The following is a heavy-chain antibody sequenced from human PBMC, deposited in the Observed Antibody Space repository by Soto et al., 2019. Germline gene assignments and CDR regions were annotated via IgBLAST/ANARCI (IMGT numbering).Heavy chain of an antibody. CDR3: AKGGAIVAAGTRVYLYNAMDV. J-gene: IGHJ6*02. Sequence: ASVKAACKASGHTFTGYYVHWVRQAPGQGLESMGWINPNSGDTYLAQRFQGRVTMNRDTSIGTAYWELRGLTSDDTAEYYCAKGGAIVAAGTRVYLYNAMDVWGQGAMVAV. CDR1: GHTFTGYY. D-gene: IGHD1-26*01. CDR2: INPNSGDT. V-gene: IGHV1-2*02.